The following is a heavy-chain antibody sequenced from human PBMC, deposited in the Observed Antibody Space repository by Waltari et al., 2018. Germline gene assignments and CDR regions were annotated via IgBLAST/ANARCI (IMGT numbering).Heavy chain of an antibody. CDR2: IRSKAYGGTT. D-gene: IGHD3-16*02. CDR3: TRDRSADY. J-gene: IGHJ4*02. CDR1: GFTFGDYA. V-gene: IGHV3-49*04. Sequence: EVQLVESGGGLVQPGRSLRLSCTASGFTFGDYAMSWVRQAPGKGLEWVGVIRSKAYGGTTEYAASVKGRFTISRDDSKSIAYLQMNSLKTEDTAVYYCTRDRSADYWGQGTLVTVSS.